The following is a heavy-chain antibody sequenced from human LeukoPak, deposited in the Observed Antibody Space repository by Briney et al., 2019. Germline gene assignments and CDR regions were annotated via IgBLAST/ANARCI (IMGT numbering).Heavy chain of an antibody. D-gene: IGHD3-3*01. CDR3: ARESLGIFGVFTPEWFDP. J-gene: IGHJ5*02. Sequence: GGSLRLSCAASGFTFSSYDMHWVRQATGKGLEWVSAIGTAGDTYYPGSVKGRFTISRENAKNSLYLQMNSLRAEDTAVYYCARESLGIFGVFTPEWFDPWGQGTVVIVSS. V-gene: IGHV3-13*01. CDR1: GFTFSSYD. CDR2: IGTAGDT.